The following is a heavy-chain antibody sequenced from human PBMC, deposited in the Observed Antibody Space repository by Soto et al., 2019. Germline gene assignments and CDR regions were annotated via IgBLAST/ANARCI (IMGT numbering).Heavy chain of an antibody. CDR1: GFTFSSYA. CDR2: ISCSGGST. CDR3: AKSFHPDFSSCFDY. D-gene: IGHD6-13*01. J-gene: IGHJ4*02. Sequence: EVQLLESGGGLVQPGGSLRLSCAASGFTFSSYAMSWVRQAPGKGLEWVSAISCSGGSTYYADSVKGRFTISRDNSKNTLYLQMNSLRAEDTALYYCAKSFHPDFSSCFDYWGQGTLVTVSS. V-gene: IGHV3-23*01.